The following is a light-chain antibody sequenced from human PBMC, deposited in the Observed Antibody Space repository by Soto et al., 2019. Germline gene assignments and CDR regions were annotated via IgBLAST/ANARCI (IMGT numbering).Light chain of an antibody. CDR1: SSDVGSYNF. V-gene: IGLV2-14*01. Sequence: QSVLTQPASVSGSPGQPITISCTGTSSDVGSYNFVSWYQQLPGKAPKLMIYEVSNRPSGVSNRFSGSKSGNTASLTISGLQAEDEADYYCSSYTTSSNYVFGSGTKVTVL. CDR3: SSYTTSSNYV. J-gene: IGLJ1*01. CDR2: EVS.